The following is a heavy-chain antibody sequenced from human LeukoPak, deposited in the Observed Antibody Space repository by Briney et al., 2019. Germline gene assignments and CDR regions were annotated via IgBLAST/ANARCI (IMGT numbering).Heavy chain of an antibody. CDR2: IYYSGST. CDR1: GGSTSSSSYY. CDR3: ARQRDYYDLWFDP. D-gene: IGHD3-22*01. J-gene: IGHJ5*02. V-gene: IGHV4-39*01. Sequence: SETLSLTCTVSGGSTSSSSYYWGWIRQPPGKGLEWIGSIYYSGSTYYNPSLKSRVTISVDTSKNPFSLKLSSVTAADTAVYYCARQRDYYDLWFDPWGQGTLVTVSS.